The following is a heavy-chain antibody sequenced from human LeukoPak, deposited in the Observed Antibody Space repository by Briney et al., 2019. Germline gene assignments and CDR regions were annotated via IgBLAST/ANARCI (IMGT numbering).Heavy chain of an antibody. Sequence: GGSLRLSCAASGFTFSSYSMNWVRQAPGKGLEWVSSISSSSSYIYYADSVKGRFTISRDNAKNSLYLQMNTLRAEDTAFYFCAKDSTFYDDSSGYYYWRWFDCWGQGALVTVSS. V-gene: IGHV3-21*04. CDR1: GFTFSSYS. J-gene: IGHJ4*02. CDR3: AKDSTFYDDSSGYYYWRWFDC. D-gene: IGHD3-22*01. CDR2: ISSSSSYI.